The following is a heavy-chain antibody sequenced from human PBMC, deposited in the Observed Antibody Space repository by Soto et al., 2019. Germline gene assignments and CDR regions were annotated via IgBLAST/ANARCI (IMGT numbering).Heavy chain of an antibody. D-gene: IGHD2-2*01. V-gene: IGHV1-18*01. CDR3: ARTYCSSDRCYSDY. CDR1: GYPFYAHG. CDR2: IDPYNGNT. J-gene: IGHJ4*02. Sequence: ASVKVSCKASGYPFYAHGITWVRQAPGEGLEWMGWIDPYNGNTNSAQKLQGRVTLTTDTSANTAYMELWSLRSDDTAAYFCARTYCSSDRCYSDYWGQGTLVTVSS.